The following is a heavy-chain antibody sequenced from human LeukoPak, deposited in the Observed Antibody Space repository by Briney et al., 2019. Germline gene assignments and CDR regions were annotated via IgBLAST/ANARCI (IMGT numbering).Heavy chain of an antibody. CDR2: ISYDGGTK. Sequence: GGSLRLSCAASGFTFSSYTMHWVRQAPGKGLEWVAVISYDGGTKYYADSVQGRFSVSRDNSKNTLFLQMTSLRAEDTAVFYCARDPVLGIPDYFDSWGQGTLVTVSS. CDR1: GFTFSSYT. J-gene: IGHJ4*02. CDR3: ARDPVLGIPDYFDS. V-gene: IGHV3-30-3*01. D-gene: IGHD2-21*01.